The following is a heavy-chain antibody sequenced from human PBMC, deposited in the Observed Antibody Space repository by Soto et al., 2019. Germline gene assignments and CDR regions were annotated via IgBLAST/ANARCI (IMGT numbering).Heavy chain of an antibody. D-gene: IGHD1-1*01. CDR3: ARGAYNLNDFPSDH. Sequence: QVQLVESGGGVVQPVTSLRLSCAASGFMFSGYAMHWVRQAPGQGLEWVAIISDDGDKTYYADSVKGRFIISRDNSKKTLNLQMNNLRPDDTAVYYCARGAYNLNDFPSDHWGRGTLVTVAS. V-gene: IGHV3-30-3*01. J-gene: IGHJ4*02. CDR1: GFMFSGYA. CDR2: ISDDGDKT.